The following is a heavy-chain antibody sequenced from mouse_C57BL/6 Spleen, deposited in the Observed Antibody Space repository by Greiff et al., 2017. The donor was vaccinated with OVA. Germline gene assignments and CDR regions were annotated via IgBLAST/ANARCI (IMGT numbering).Heavy chain of an antibody. V-gene: IGHV1-63*01. CDR2: IYPGGGYT. Sequence: QVQLQQSGAELVRPGTSVKMSCKASGYTFTNYWIGWAKQRPGHGLEWIGDIYPGGGYTNYNEKYKGKATLTADKSSSTAYMQFSSLTSEDSAIYYWARRVDYYGSSLDYWGQGTTLTVSS. D-gene: IGHD1-1*01. J-gene: IGHJ2*01. CDR3: ARRVDYYGSSLDY. CDR1: GYTFTNYW.